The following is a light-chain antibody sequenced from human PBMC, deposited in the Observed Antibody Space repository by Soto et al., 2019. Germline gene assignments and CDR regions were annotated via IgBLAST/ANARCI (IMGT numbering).Light chain of an antibody. CDR2: GDN. J-gene: IGLJ2*01. Sequence: QPVLTQPPSVSGAPGQRVSISCTGSTSNIGAPYDVHWYQHLPGTAPKLLIYGDNNRPSGVPDRFSGSKSGTSASLAITRLQAEDEADYYCTSYTDSSTVVFGGGTKLTVL. CDR1: TSNIGAPYD. CDR3: TSYTDSSTVV. V-gene: IGLV1-40*01.